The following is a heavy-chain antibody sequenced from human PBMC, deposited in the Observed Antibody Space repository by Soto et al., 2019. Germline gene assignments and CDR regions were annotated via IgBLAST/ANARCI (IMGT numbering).Heavy chain of an antibody. V-gene: IGHV3-23*01. CDR2: ISGSGGST. J-gene: IGHJ4*02. Sequence: GGSLRLSCAASGFTFSSYAMSWVRQAPGEGLEWVSAISGSGGSTYYADSVKGRFTISRDNSKNTLYLQMNSLRAEDTAVYYCAKDIGPYSGSYYWGQGTLVTVSS. CDR3: AKDIGPYSGSYY. CDR1: GFTFSSYA. D-gene: IGHD1-26*01.